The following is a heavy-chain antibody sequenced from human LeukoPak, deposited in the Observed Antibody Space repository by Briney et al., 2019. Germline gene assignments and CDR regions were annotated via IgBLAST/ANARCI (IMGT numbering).Heavy chain of an antibody. J-gene: IGHJ4*02. Sequence: GGSLRLSCAASGFTFSSYGMHWVRQAPGKGLEWVAVISYDGSNKYYADSVKGRFSISRDNSKNTLYLQMNSLRAEDTAVYYCANPLHYGDFYYFDYWGQGTLVTVSS. CDR3: ANPLHYGDFYYFDY. CDR2: ISYDGSNK. V-gene: IGHV3-30*18. D-gene: IGHD4-17*01. CDR1: GFTFSSYG.